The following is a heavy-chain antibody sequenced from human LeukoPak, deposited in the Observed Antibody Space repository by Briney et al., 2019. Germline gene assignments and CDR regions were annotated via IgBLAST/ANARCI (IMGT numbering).Heavy chain of an antibody. CDR2: LSTSSSYI. CDR1: GFSFSSYN. Sequence: PGGSLRLSCAASGFSFSSYNLNWVRQAPGKGLEWASSLSTSSSYIYYADSVKGRFTVSRDNARNSLELQMNSLRAEDTAVYYCARDRGIADFSDWGQGTLVTVSS. V-gene: IGHV3-21*01. J-gene: IGHJ4*02. CDR3: ARDRGIADFSD. D-gene: IGHD3-3*01.